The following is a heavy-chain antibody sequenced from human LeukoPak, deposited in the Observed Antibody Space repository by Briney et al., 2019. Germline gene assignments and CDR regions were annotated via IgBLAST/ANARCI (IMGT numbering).Heavy chain of an antibody. CDR2: ITSKTDGGTT. V-gene: IGHV3-15*01. J-gene: IGHJ4*02. Sequence: GGPLRLSCAASGFTFSNAWMSWVRQAPGKGLEWVGRITSKTDGGTTDYAAPVKGRFTISRDDSRNTLYLQMNSLKTEDTAVYYCTRERHCSSTSCYDYWGQGTLVTVSS. D-gene: IGHD2-2*01. CDR3: TRERHCSSTSCYDY. CDR1: GFTFSNAW.